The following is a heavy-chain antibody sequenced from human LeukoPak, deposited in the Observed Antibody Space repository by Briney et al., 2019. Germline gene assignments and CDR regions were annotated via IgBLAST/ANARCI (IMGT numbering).Heavy chain of an antibody. CDR2: INPNSGGT. J-gene: IGHJ5*02. Sequence: GASVKVSCKASGYTFTGYYMHWVRQAPGQGLEWMGWINPNSGGTNYAQKFQGRVTMTRDTSISTAYMELSRLRSDDTAVYYCARDLGHTLWRETGPMNWLDPWGQGTLVTVSS. CDR1: GYTFTGYY. D-gene: IGHD1-1*01. V-gene: IGHV1-2*02. CDR3: ARDLGHTLWRETGPMNWLDP.